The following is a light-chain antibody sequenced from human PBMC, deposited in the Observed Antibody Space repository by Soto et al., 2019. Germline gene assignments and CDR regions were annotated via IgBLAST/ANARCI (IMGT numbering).Light chain of an antibody. J-gene: IGKJ1*01. CDR2: GAS. CDR1: EGVSSSY. CDR3: QQYGSLSWT. V-gene: IGKV3-20*01. Sequence: EIFLTQSPAALSLSPGEGCTLSFRASEGVSSSYLAWYQQKPGQAPRLLIYGASTRATGIPARFSGSGSGTDFTLTISRLEPEDFAVYYCQQYGSLSWTFGQGTKVDIK.